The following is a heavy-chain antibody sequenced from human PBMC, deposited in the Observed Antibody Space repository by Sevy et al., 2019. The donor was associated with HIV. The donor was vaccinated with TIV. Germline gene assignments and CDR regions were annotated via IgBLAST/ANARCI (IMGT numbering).Heavy chain of an antibody. J-gene: IGHJ6*02. CDR3: AKGGYSYGYRDLRYGMDV. CDR1: GFTFSTYA. V-gene: IGHV3-23*01. D-gene: IGHD5-18*01. Sequence: GGSLRLSCAASGFTFSTYAMNWVRQAPGKGLEWVSAIGGSGGSIYYADSVKGRFTISRDNSKNTLYLQMNSLRVEDTALYYCAKGGYSYGYRDLRYGMDVWGQGTTVTVSS. CDR2: IGGSGGSI.